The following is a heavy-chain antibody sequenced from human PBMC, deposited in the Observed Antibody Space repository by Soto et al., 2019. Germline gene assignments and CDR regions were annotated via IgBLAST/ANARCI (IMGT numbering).Heavy chain of an antibody. CDR2: IYYNGTP. CDR1: CGAFSNHY. CDR3: TRATWYSEY. V-gene: IGHV4-59*11. J-gene: IGHJ4*02. Sequence: SETLSLTCSVSCGAFSNHYWRWIRQPPGKGLEWIGYIYYNGTPNYNPSLKSRVTMSVDTSRNQISLKLTTVTAADTAVYYCTRATWYSEYWGQGTLVSVSS. D-gene: IGHD5-12*01.